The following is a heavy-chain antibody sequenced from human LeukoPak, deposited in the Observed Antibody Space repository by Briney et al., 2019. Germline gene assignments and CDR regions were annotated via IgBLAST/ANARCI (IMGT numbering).Heavy chain of an antibody. J-gene: IGHJ4*02. CDR1: GGSLSTSDYY. D-gene: IGHD3-3*01. Sequence: SETLSLTCTVSGGSLSTSDYYWTWIRQPPGKGLEWIGRVHYIGTTYSSPSLKSRVTMSVDPSKNQFSLKLTSVTAADTAVYYCGRITIFGVVDYWGQGTLVTVSS. CDR3: GRITIFGVVDY. CDR2: VHYIGTT. V-gene: IGHV4-39*01.